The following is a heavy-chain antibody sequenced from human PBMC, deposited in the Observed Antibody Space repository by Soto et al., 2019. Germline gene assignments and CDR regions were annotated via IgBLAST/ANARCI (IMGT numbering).Heavy chain of an antibody. CDR1: GYTFTNYD. V-gene: IGHV1-18*01. D-gene: IGHD3-10*01. CDR3: ARGYYYGSGRPTPGGMDV. J-gene: IGHJ6*02. CDR2: ISTYTGNT. Sequence: QVHLVQSGAEVKKPGASVKVSCKASGYTFTNYDINWVRQAPGQGLEWMGWISTYTGNTNYAQKRKGRVTMTTDTSTSTAYMELRSLRSDDAAVDYCARGYYYGSGRPTPGGMDVWGQGTTVTVSS.